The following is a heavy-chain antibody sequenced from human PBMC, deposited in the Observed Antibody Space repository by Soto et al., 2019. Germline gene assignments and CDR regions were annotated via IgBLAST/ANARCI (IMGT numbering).Heavy chain of an antibody. V-gene: IGHV3-30*18. CDR2: ISYDGSNK. Sequence: QVQLVESGGGVVQPGRSLRLSCAASGFTFSSYGMHWVRQAPGKGLEWVAVISYDGSNKYYADSVKGRFTISRDNSKNALYLQMNSLRAEDTAVYYWAKDEGHTAMGQSVPPWGQGTLVTVSS. D-gene: IGHD5-18*01. J-gene: IGHJ5*02. CDR1: GFTFSSYG. CDR3: AKDEGHTAMGQSVPP.